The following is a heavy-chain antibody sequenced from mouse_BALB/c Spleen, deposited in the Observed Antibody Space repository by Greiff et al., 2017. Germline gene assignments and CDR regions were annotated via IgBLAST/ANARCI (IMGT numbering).Heavy chain of an antibody. J-gene: IGHJ4*01. CDR3: ARGLRQGSFYAMDD. Sequence: EVQLQQSGAELVKPGASVKLSCTASGFNIKDTYMHWVKQRPEQGLEWIGRIDPANGNTKYDPKFQGKATITADTSSNTAYLQLSSLTSEDTAVYYCARGLRQGSFYAMDDWGQGTSVTVSS. CDR1: GFNIKDTY. D-gene: IGHD2-4*01. V-gene: IGHV14-3*02. CDR2: IDPANGNT.